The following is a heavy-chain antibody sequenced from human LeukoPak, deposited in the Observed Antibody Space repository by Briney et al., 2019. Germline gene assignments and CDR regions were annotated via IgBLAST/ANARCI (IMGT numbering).Heavy chain of an antibody. CDR2: IYTSGST. J-gene: IGHJ6*03. V-gene: IGHV4-4*07. D-gene: IGHD2-15*01. Sequence: SETLSLTCTVSGGSISSYYWSWIRQPAGKGLEWIGRIYTSGSTNYNPSLKGRVTMSVDTSKNQFSLKLSSVTAADTAVYYCARAVRDIVVVVAATPYYYYYYMDVWGKGTTVTVSS. CDR3: ARAVRDIVVVVAATPYYYYYYMDV. CDR1: GGSISSYY.